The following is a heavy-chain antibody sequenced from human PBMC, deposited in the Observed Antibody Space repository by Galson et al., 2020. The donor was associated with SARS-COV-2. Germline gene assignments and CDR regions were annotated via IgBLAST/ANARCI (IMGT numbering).Heavy chain of an antibody. V-gene: IGHV1-2*02. D-gene: IGHD6-19*01. CDR1: GYTFTGYY. J-gene: IGHJ6*02. CDR2: INPNSGGT. CDR3: ARAGSGWSYYYYGMDV. Sequence: ASVKVSCKASGYTFTGYYMHWVRQAPGQGLEWMGWINPNSGGTNYAQKFQGRVTMTRDTSISTAYIELSRLRSDDTAVYYCARAGSGWSYYYYGMDVWGQGTTVTVSS.